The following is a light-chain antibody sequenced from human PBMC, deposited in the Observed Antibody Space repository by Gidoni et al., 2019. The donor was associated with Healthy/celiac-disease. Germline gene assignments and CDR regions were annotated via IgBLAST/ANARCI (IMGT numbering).Light chain of an antibody. CDR2: GAS. J-gene: IGKJ3*01. V-gene: IGKV3-20*01. CDR1: QSVSSSY. CDR3: QQYGT. Sequence: EIVLTQSPGTLSLSPGERATLSCRASQSVSSSYLAWYQQKPGQAPRLLIYGASSRATGIPDSFSGSGSGTDFTLTISRLEPEDFAVYYCQQYGTCGPGTKVDIK.